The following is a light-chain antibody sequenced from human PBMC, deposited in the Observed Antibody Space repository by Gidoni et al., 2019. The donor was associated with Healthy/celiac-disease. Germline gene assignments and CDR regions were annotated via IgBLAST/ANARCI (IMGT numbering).Light chain of an antibody. CDR3: QSADSSGTYVV. CDR2: KDS. J-gene: IGLJ2*01. CDR1: ALPKQY. V-gene: IGLV3-25*03. Sequence: SSELTQPPPASVSPGQTARITCSGDALPKQYAYWYQQKPGQAPVLVIYKDSERPSGIPERFSGSSSVTTVTLTISGVQAEDEADYYCQSADSSGTYVVFGGGTKLTVL.